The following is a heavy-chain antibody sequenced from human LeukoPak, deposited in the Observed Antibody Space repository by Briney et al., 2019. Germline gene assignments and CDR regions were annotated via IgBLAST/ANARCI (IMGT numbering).Heavy chain of an antibody. Sequence: SQTLFLTCTVSGGSISSGSYYWSWIRQPAGKGLEWIGRIYTSGSTNYNPSLKSRVTISVDTSKNQFSLKLSSVTAADTAVYYCARDPDYWGQGTLVTVSS. CDR3: ARDPDY. J-gene: IGHJ4*02. CDR1: GGSISSGSYY. CDR2: IYTSGST. V-gene: IGHV4-61*02.